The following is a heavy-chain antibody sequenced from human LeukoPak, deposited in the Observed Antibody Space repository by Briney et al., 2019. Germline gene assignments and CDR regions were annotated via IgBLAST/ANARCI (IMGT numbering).Heavy chain of an antibody. V-gene: IGHV4-4*02. CDR3: AGDLVGAAEDF. J-gene: IGHJ4*02. D-gene: IGHD6-25*01. Sequence: PSETLSLTCAVSGGSISSSIWWNWVRQPPGKGLEWIGEIYHSGSTSYNPSLKSRVTISLDKSKNQFSLKLTSVTAADTAVYYCAGDLVGAAEDFWGQGTLVTVSS. CDR1: GGSISSSIW. CDR2: IYHSGST.